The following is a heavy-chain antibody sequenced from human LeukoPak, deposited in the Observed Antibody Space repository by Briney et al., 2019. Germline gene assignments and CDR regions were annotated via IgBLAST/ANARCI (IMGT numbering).Heavy chain of an antibody. J-gene: IGHJ4*02. CDR2: IRSDESRK. D-gene: IGHD4-17*01. Sequence: PGRSLRLSCAATELTSRSLSLHWVRQAPGNGLDWVALIRSDESRKNYAVSVKCQFTLSRDTNKYTVHIQMNNLRAEDTAVYYCAKWSGDYPSYYLDFWGQGTLVTVSS. V-gene: IGHV3-33*06. CDR3: AKWSGDYPSYYLDF. CDR1: ELTSRSLS.